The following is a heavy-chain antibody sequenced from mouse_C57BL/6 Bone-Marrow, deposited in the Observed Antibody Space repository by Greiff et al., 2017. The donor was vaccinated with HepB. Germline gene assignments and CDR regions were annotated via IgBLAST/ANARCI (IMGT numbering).Heavy chain of an antibody. CDR2: IDPSDSYT. Sequence: QVQLQQSGAELVKPGASVKLSCKASGYTFTSYWMQWVKQRPGQGLEWIGEIDPSDSYTNYNQKFKGKATLTVDTSSSTAYMQLSSLTSEGSAVYYCARGEALSLYFDVWGTGTTVTVSS. J-gene: IGHJ1*03. CDR3: ARGEALSLYFDV. V-gene: IGHV1-50*01. D-gene: IGHD2-3*01. CDR1: GYTFTSYW.